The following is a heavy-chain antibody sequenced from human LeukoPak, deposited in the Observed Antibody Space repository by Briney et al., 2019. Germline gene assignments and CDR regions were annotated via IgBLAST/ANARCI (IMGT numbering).Heavy chain of an antibody. V-gene: IGHV1-2*02. D-gene: IGHD2-2*01. CDR2: INPNSGGT. CDR1: GYTFTGYY. J-gene: IGHJ4*02. Sequence: ASVKVSCKASGYTFTGYYIHWVPQAPGQGLEWMGWINPNSGGTNHAQKFQGRVTMTRDPSISTAYMELSRLRSDDTAVYYCARAVPHCSSTSCPVDYWGQGTLVTVSS. CDR3: ARAVPHCSSTSCPVDY.